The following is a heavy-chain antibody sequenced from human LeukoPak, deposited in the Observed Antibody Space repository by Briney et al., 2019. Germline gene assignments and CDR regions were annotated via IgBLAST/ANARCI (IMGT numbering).Heavy chain of an antibody. D-gene: IGHD2-15*01. CDR1: GGSFSGYY. CDR3: ARGVEEYFDY. V-gene: IGHV4-34*01. Sequence: PSETLSLTCAVYGGSFSGYYWSWIRQPPGKGLEWIGEINHSGSTNYNPSLKSRVTISVDTSKNQFSLKLSSVTAADTAVYYCARGVEEYFDYWGQGTLVTVCS. CDR2: INHSGST. J-gene: IGHJ4*02.